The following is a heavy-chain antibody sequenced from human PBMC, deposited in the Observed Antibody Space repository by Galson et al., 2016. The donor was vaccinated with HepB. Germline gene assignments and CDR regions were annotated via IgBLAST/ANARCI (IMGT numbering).Heavy chain of an antibody. CDR3: VRDQWGQGIFDY. CDR2: ISYDESYK. D-gene: IGHD1-26*01. Sequence: SLRLSCAASGFAFSSYAMHWVRQAPGKGLEWVAVISYDESYKYYADSVKGRFTISRDNSKNTLYLQMNSLRAEDTAVYFCVRDQWGQGIFDYWGQGTLVTVSS. CDR1: GFAFSSYA. V-gene: IGHV3-30-3*01. J-gene: IGHJ4*02.